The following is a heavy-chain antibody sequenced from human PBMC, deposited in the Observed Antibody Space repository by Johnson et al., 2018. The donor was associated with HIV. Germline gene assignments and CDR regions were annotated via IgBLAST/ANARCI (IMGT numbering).Heavy chain of an antibody. J-gene: IGHJ3*02. Sequence: QVQLVESGGGVVQPGRSLRLSCAASGITFSNYGTHWVRQAPGKGLEWVAGLWYDGSNEYYADSVKGRFTISSDNYKITLYLQMNSLRAEDTAVYYCVKDGGANWYHAVDIWGQGTMVTDSS. CDR1: GITFSNYG. CDR2: LWYDGSNE. CDR3: VKDGGANWYHAVDI. D-gene: IGHD4/OR15-4a*01. V-gene: IGHV3-33*06.